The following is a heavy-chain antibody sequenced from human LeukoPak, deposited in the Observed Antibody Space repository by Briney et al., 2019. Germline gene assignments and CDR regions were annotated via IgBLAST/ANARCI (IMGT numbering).Heavy chain of an antibody. CDR1: GYTFTGYY. CDR2: INPNSGGT. J-gene: IGHJ6*02. V-gene: IGHV1-2*06. CDR3: ARDGDRLWFGKFFYYYYYYGMDV. D-gene: IGHD3-10*01. Sequence: ASVKVSCKASGYTFTGYYMHWVRQAPGQGLEWMGRINPNSGGTNYAQKFQGRVTMTRDTSISTAYMELSRLRSDDTAVYYCARDGDRLWFGKFFYYYYYYGMDVWGQGTTVTVSS.